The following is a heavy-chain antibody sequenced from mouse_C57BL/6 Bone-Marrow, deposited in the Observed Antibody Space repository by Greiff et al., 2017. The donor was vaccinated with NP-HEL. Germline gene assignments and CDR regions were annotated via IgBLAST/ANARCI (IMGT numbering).Heavy chain of an antibody. CDR3: VRHDWDGFAY. Sequence: VQLKESGGGLVQPKGSLKLSCAASGFSFNTYAMNWVRQAPGKGLEWVARIRSKSNNYATYYADSVKDRFTISRDDSESMLYLQMNNLKTEDTAMYYCVRHDWDGFAYWGQGTLVTVSA. D-gene: IGHD4-1*01. J-gene: IGHJ3*01. V-gene: IGHV10-1*01. CDR1: GFSFNTYA. CDR2: IRSKSNNYAT.